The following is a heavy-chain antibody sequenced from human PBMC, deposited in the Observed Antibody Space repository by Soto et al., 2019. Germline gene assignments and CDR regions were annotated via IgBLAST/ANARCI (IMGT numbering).Heavy chain of an antibody. CDR2: INAGNGNT. CDR3: ATYYYGSGRPAPFDY. D-gene: IGHD3-10*01. V-gene: IGHV1-3*01. Sequence: QVQLVQSGAEVKKPGASVKVSCKASGYTLTSYAMHWVRQAPGQRLEWMGWINAGNGNTKYSQKFQGRVTITRDTSASTAYMELSSLRSEDTAVYYCATYYYGSGRPAPFDYWGQGTLVTVSS. J-gene: IGHJ4*02. CDR1: GYTLTSYA.